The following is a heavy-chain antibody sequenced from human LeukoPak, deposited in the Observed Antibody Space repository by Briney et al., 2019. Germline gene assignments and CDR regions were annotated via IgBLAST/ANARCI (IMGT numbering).Heavy chain of an antibody. CDR2: ISRTGNSI. CDR1: GFTLTSYE. D-gene: IGHD6-13*01. Sequence: GGSLRLSCAASGFTLTSYEMNWLRLAPGKGLEWISYISRTGNSIYYADSVKGRFTVSRDSAKNSLYLQMDSLRAEDTAVYYCANEPYSSNWYVDYWGQGTLVTVAS. J-gene: IGHJ4*02. CDR3: ANEPYSSNWYVDY. V-gene: IGHV3-48*03.